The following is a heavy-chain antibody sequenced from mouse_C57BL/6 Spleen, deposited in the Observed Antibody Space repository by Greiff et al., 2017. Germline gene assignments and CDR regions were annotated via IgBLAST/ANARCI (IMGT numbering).Heavy chain of an antibody. J-gene: IGHJ2*01. D-gene: IGHD1-1*01. Sequence: QVQLQQPGAELVMPGASVKLSCKASGYTFTSYWMHWVKQRPGQGLEWIGEIDPSDSYTNYNQKFKGKSTLTVDKSSSTAYMQLSSLTSEDSAVYYCARLFDYYYGSSYYFDYWGQGTTLTVSS. V-gene: IGHV1-69*01. CDR2: IDPSDSYT. CDR3: ARLFDYYYGSSYYFDY. CDR1: GYTFTSYW.